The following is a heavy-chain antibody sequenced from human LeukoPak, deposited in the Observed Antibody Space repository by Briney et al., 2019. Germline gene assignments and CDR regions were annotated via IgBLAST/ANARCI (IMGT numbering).Heavy chain of an antibody. D-gene: IGHD3-22*01. J-gene: IGHJ4*02. Sequence: GGSLRLSCAASGFTLSDYYMSWIRQAPGKGLEWVSYISSSGSTIYYADSVKGRFTISRDNAKNSLYLQMNSLRAEDTAVYYCARDQIVHDSSGYYSYWGQGTLVTVSS. CDR3: ARDQIVHDSSGYYSY. CDR2: ISSSGSTI. V-gene: IGHV3-11*01. CDR1: GFTLSDYY.